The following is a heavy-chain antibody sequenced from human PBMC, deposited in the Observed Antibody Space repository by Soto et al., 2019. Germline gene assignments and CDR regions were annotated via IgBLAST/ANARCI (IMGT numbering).Heavy chain of an antibody. Sequence: ASVKVSCKASGGTFSSYAISWVRQAPGQGLEWMGGIIPIFGTANYAQKFQGRVTITADESTSTAYMELSSLRSEDTAVYYCARHDFWSGYYQTPGDYYYYVMDVWGQGTRVTVSS. J-gene: IGHJ6*02. V-gene: IGHV1-69*13. CDR2: IIPIFGTA. CDR3: ARHDFWSGYYQTPGDYYYYVMDV. CDR1: GGTFSSYA. D-gene: IGHD3-3*01.